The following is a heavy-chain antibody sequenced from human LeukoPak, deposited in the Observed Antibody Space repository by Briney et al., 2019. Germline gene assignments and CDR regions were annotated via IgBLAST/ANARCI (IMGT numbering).Heavy chain of an antibody. CDR1: GGSFSGYY. CDR3: ARVPASSSWYARSYFDY. V-gene: IGHV4-34*01. J-gene: IGHJ4*02. CDR2: INHSGST. Sequence: PSETLSLTCAVYGGSFSGYYWSWIRQPPGKGLEWIGEINHSGSTNYNPSLKSRVTISVDTSKNQFSLKLSSVTAADTAVYYCARVPASSSWYARSYFDYWGQGTLVTVSS. D-gene: IGHD6-13*01.